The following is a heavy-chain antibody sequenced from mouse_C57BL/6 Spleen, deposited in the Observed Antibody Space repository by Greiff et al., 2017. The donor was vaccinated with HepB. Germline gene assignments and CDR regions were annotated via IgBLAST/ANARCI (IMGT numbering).Heavy chain of an antibody. CDR3: ARGENYDRYFDV. Sequence: EVQVVESGGGLVKPGGSLKLSCAASGFTFSSYAMSWVRQTPEKRLEWVATISDGGSYTYYPDNVKGRFTISRDNAKNNLYLQMSHLKSEDTAMYYCARGENYDRYFDVWGTGTTVTVSS. V-gene: IGHV5-4*01. D-gene: IGHD1-1*01. CDR1: GFTFSSYA. J-gene: IGHJ1*03. CDR2: ISDGGSYT.